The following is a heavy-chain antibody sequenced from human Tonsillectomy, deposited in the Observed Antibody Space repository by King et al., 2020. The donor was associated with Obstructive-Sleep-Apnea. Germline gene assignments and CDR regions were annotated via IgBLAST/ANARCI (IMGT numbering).Heavy chain of an antibody. D-gene: IGHD6-13*01. CDR1: GFTFGDYA. Sequence: VQLVESGGDLVQPGRSLRLSCTASGFTFGDYALTWFRQAPGKGLEWVGFIRSTPSGGTTEYAASVKGRFTISRNDSKSIAYLQMNSVKTEDTAVYYCTRGRQPDYWGQGTLVTVSS. CDR3: TRGRQPDY. CDR2: IRSTPSGGTT. V-gene: IGHV3-49*03. J-gene: IGHJ4*02.